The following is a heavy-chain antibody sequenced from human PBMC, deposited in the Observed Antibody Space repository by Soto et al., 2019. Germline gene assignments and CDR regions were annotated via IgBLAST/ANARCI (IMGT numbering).Heavy chain of an antibody. D-gene: IGHD3-10*01. J-gene: IGHJ4*02. CDR1: GGSFSGYY. CDR3: ARGGRRVRGVYYFDY. CDR2: INHSGST. Sequence: SETLSLTCAVYGGSFSGYYWSWIRQPPGKGLEWIGEINHSGSTNYNPSLKSRVTISVDTSKNQFSLKLGSVTAADTAVYYCARGGRRVRGVYYFDYWGQGTLVTVSS. V-gene: IGHV4-34*01.